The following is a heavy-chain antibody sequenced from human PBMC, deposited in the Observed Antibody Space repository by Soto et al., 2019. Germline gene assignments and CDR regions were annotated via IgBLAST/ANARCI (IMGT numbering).Heavy chain of an antibody. Sequence: PVGSLRLSCAASGFTFSSYGMHWVRQAPGKGLEWVAVISYDGRNKYYADAVKGRFTISRDNSKNTLYLQMSSLRAEDTAVYYCVKDGSSGWPYFYDMDVWGQGTTVTVSS. CDR2: ISYDGRNK. D-gene: IGHD6-19*01. J-gene: IGHJ6*02. CDR3: VKDGSSGWPYFYDMDV. CDR1: GFTFSSYG. V-gene: IGHV3-30*18.